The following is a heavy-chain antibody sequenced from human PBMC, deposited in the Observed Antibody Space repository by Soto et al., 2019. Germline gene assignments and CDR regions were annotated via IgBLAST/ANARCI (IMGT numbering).Heavy chain of an antibody. J-gene: IGHJ4*02. CDR2: IYYSGST. Sequence: TLSLTCTVSGGSISSSSYYWGWIRQPPGKGLEWIGSIYYSGSTYYNPSLKSRVTISVDTSKNQFSLKLSSVTAADTAVYYCARSTIYFDYWGQGTLVTVSS. CDR3: ARSTIYFDY. D-gene: IGHD3-3*01. V-gene: IGHV4-39*01. CDR1: GGSISSSSYY.